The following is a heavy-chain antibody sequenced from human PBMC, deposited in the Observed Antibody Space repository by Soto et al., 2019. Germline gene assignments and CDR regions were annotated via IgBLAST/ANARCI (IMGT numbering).Heavy chain of an antibody. J-gene: IGHJ6*02. CDR1: GFTFNHYW. Sequence: MQLVESGGGLVQPGGSLRLSCVASGFTFNHYWMSWVRQAPGKGLEWVAVIWNDGNGYYYANSVKGRFTISRDNSKNTLYLQMSSLRAEDTAVYYCARRQISPPTRGAASARGGMDVWGQGTTVTVSS. D-gene: IGHD6-13*01. CDR2: IWNDGNGY. V-gene: IGHV3-33*08. CDR3: ARRQISPPTRGAASARGGMDV.